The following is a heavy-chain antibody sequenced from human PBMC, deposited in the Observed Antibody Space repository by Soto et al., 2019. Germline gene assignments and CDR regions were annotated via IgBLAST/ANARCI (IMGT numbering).Heavy chain of an antibody. J-gene: IGHJ6*02. V-gene: IGHV4-61*01. CDR3: ARAQRITMVRAQGYYGMDV. CDR2: IYSSGST. CDR1: GGSVSSDTHY. Sequence: PSETLSLTCTVSGGSVSSDTHYWSWIRQPPGKRLEWIGFIYSSGSTNYNPSLKSRVTISVDTSKNQFSLKLSSVTAADTAVYYCARAQRITMVRAQGYYGMDVWGQGTTVTVSS. D-gene: IGHD3-10*01.